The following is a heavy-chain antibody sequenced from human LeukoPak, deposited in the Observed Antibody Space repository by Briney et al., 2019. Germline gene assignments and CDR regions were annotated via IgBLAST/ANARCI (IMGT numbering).Heavy chain of an antibody. J-gene: IGHJ4*02. CDR1: GGSISSYY. V-gene: IGHV4-59*01. CDR3: GRAGPGAFFDH. CDR2: IYSGSS. Sequence: SETLSLTCTVSGGSISSYYWSWIRQPPGKELEWIGCIYSGSSSYNPSLQSRVTISVDTSMNQFSLKLTSMTAADTAVYYCGRAGPGAFFDHWGRGALVTVSS. D-gene: IGHD2-2*01.